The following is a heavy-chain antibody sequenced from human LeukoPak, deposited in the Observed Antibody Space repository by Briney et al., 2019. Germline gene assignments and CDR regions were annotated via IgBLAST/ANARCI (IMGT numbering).Heavy chain of an antibody. V-gene: IGHV3-48*04. D-gene: IGHD5-12*01. CDR3: ARDLPVATH. CDR1: GSTFSSYN. J-gene: IGHJ4*02. CDR2: ISSSSSII. Sequence: GGSLRLSCAASGSTFSSYNMHWVRQAPGKGLEWISYISSSSSIIYYADSVKGRFTISRDNAKNSLYLQMNSLRAEDTAVYYCARDLPVATHWGQGTLVTVSS.